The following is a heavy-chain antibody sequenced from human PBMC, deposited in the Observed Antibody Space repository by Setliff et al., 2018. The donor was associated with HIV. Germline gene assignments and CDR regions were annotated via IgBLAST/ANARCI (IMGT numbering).Heavy chain of an antibody. CDR3: ARDLSGYSSSWYFAFDI. V-gene: IGHV3-48*01. J-gene: IGHJ3*02. D-gene: IGHD6-13*01. Sequence: GGSLRLSCETSGFTFGDFCMNWVRQAPGKGLEWISYISSKRTSIYYADSVKGRFTISRDNDRNSLYLQMNGLRAEDTAVYYCARDLSGYSSSWYFAFDIWGQGTMVTVSS. CDR1: GFTFGDFC. CDR2: ISSKRTSI.